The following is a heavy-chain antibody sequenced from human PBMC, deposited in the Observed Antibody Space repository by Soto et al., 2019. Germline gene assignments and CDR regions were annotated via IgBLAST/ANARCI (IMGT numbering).Heavy chain of an antibody. CDR2: ITSSSDTI. Sequence: GGSLRLSCAASGFTFSSFHLNWVGQAPGRGLEWVAYITSSSDTIYYSDSVKGRFTISRDNGKNSLFLQMNSLRDEDTAVYYCARVVVVIPPGYYYAMDVWGQGT. V-gene: IGHV3-48*02. D-gene: IGHD3-22*01. CDR1: GFTFSSFH. J-gene: IGHJ6*02. CDR3: ARVVVVIPPGYYYAMDV.